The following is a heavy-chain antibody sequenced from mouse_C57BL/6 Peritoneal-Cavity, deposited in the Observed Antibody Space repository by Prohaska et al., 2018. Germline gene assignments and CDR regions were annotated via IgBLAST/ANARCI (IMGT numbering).Heavy chain of an antibody. CDR2: ISDGGSYT. V-gene: IGHV5-4*01. CDR1: GFTFSSYA. Sequence: EVQLVESGGGLVKPGGSLKLSCAASGFTFSSYAMSWLRQTPERMLGCVATISDGGSYTYDPDNVKGRFTIARDNAKNNLYLQMSHLKSEDTAMYYCARETTVVAWYFDVWGTGTTVTVSS. J-gene: IGHJ1*03. D-gene: IGHD1-1*01. CDR3: ARETTVVAWYFDV.